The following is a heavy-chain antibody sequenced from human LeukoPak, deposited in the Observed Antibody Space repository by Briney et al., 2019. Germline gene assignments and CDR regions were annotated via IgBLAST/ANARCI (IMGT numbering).Heavy chain of an antibody. D-gene: IGHD3-10*01. CDR2: INTDGSST. CDR1: GFTFSSYW. J-gene: IGHJ4*02. CDR3: AKDSSNNYGSGSYLQGYFDY. V-gene: IGHV3-74*01. Sequence: GGSLRLSCAASGFTFSSYWMHWVRQAPGKGLVWVSRINTDGSSTSYADSVKGRFTISRDNAKNTLYLQMNSLRAEDTAVYYCAKDSSNNYGSGSYLQGYFDYWGQGTLVTVSS.